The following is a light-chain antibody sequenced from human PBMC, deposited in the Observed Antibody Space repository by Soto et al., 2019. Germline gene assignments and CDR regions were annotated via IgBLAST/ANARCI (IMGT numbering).Light chain of an antibody. V-gene: IGKV3-11*01. J-gene: IGKJ1*01. CDR1: QSVGSY. CDR3: QQRSNWPPTWT. CDR2: DAS. Sequence: ELVLTQSPATLPLSPGERATLSCRASQSVGSYLAWYQHKPGQPPRLLIYDASNRATGIPARFRGSGSGTDFTLTISSLEPEDFAVYYCQQRSNWPPTWTVGQGTKVEIK.